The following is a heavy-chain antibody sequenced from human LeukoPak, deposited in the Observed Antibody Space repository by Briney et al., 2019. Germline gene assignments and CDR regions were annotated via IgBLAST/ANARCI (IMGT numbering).Heavy chain of an antibody. CDR3: SISPAEYFQH. J-gene: IGHJ1*01. CDR2: IYYSGST. CDR1: GGSISSSSYY. D-gene: IGHD5-24*01. Sequence: PSETLSLTCTVSGGSISSSSYYWGWIRQPPGKGLEWIGSIYYSGSTYYNPSLKSRVTISVDTSKNQFSLKLSSVTAADTAVYYCSISPAEYFQHWGQGTLVTVSS. V-gene: IGHV4-39*03.